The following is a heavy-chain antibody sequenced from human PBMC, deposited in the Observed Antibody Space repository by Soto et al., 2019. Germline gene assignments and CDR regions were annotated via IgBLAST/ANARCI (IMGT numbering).Heavy chain of an antibody. V-gene: IGHV4-61*01. Sequence: QVQLQESGPGLVKPSETLSLTCSVSGGSVSSGYYWNWIRRSPGKGLEWIGHLYYTGSTNYNPSLKRRVTISVDTSKNQFFLNLTSVTAADTAVYYCARGPIPVVRRYFDSWGQGIPVTVSS. CDR2: LYYTGST. J-gene: IGHJ4*02. CDR1: GGSVSSGYY. D-gene: IGHD2-15*01. CDR3: ARGPIPVVRRYFDS.